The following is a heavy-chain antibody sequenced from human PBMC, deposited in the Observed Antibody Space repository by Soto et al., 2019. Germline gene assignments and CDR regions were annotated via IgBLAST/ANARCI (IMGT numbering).Heavy chain of an antibody. D-gene: IGHD3-3*01. CDR1: WFSLSTRRMC. CDR3: ARGSPGYYDFWSGYYNTPRYPAHFDY. Sequence: GSGPTLVNPTQALTLTCTFSWFSLSTRRMCVSWIRQPPGKALEWLARIDWDDDKYYSTSLKTRLTISKDTSKSQVVLTMTNMDPVDTATYYCARGSPGYYDFWSGYYNTPRYPAHFDYWGQGTLVTVSS. CDR2: IDWDDDK. J-gene: IGHJ4*02. V-gene: IGHV2-70*11.